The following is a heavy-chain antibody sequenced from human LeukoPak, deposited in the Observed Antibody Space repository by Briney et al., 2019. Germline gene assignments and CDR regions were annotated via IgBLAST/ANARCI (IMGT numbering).Heavy chain of an antibody. CDR3: AVLDYGDYVLDY. J-gene: IGHJ4*02. Sequence: PGGSLRLSCAASGFTFSSYAMSWVRQAPGKGLEWVSAISGSGGSTYYADSVKGRFTISRDNAKNSLYLQMNSLRAEDTAVYYCAVLDYGDYVLDYWGQGTLVTVSS. CDR2: ISGSGGST. CDR1: GFTFSSYA. V-gene: IGHV3-23*01. D-gene: IGHD4-17*01.